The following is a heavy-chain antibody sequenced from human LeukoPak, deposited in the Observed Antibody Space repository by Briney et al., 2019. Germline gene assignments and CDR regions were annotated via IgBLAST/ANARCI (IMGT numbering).Heavy chain of an antibody. CDR2: IYSGGST. CDR1: GFTVSSNY. J-gene: IGHJ4*02. V-gene: IGHV3-66*01. CDR3: ARGNRAARPFDY. D-gene: IGHD6-6*01. Sequence: GGSLRLSCAASGFTVSSNYMSWVRQAPGKGLEWVSVIYSGGSTYYADSVRGRFTISRDNSKNTLYLQMNSLRAKDTAVYYCARGNRAARPFDYWGQGTLVTVSS.